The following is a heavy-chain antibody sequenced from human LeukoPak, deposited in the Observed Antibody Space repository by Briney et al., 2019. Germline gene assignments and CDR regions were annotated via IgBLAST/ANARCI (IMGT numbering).Heavy chain of an antibody. CDR2: IYYSGST. V-gene: IGHV4-59*01. Sequence: ASETLSLTCTVSGGSISSYYWSWLRQPPGKGLEWIGYIYYSGSTNHNPSLKSRVTISVDTSKNQFSLKLSSVTAADTAVYYCARGTYGGNSDYFDYWGQGTLVTVSS. CDR3: ARGTYGGNSDYFDY. J-gene: IGHJ4*02. CDR1: GGSISSYY. D-gene: IGHD4-23*01.